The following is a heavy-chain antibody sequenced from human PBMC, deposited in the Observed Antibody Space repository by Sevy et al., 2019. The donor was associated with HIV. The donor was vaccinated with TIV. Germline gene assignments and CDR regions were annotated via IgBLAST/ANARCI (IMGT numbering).Heavy chain of an antibody. CDR1: GFNFGDYN. CDR3: GRDPGRPYYYGMDV. CDR2: INIGSSTI. D-gene: IGHD3-10*01. V-gene: IGHV3-48*01. J-gene: IGHJ6*02. Sequence: GGSLRLSCAGSGFNFGDYNMDWVRQAPGKGLEWVSFINIGSSTIYYADSVKGRFTSTRDNAKNSLYLQMNSLRAEDTAVYYCGRDPGRPYYYGMDVWGQGTTVTVSS.